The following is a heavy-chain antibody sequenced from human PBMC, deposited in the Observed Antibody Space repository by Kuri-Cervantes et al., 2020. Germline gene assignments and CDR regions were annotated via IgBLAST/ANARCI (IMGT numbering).Heavy chain of an antibody. V-gene: IGHV1-24*01. D-gene: IGHD6-13*01. CDR2: FDPEDGET. J-gene: IGHJ6*02. CDR3: ARQYSSSWYVSYNNYYGMDV. CDR1: GYTLTELS. Sequence: ASVKVSCKVSGYTLTELSMHWVRQAPGKGLEWMGGFDPEDGETIYAQKLQGRVTMTRNTSISTAYMELSSLRSEDTAVYYCARQYSSSWYVSYNNYYGMDVWGQGTTVTVSS.